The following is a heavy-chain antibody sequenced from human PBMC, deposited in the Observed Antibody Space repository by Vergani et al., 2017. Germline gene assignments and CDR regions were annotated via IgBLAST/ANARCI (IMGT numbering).Heavy chain of an antibody. CDR2: NTPFFPTG. CDR1: GGTFNIYS. J-gene: IGHJ6*02. V-gene: IGHV1-69*13. CDR3: ASPLTAENPPKPLYYFYGLDF. Sequence: QVQLVQSGAEVKKPGSSVKVSCKASGGTFNIYSVSWVRQAPGQGLEWIGGNTPFFPTGHFAQKFQGSVTITADKSATTVYMELTNLKSEDTAVYYCASPLTAENPPKPLYYFYGLDFWGQGTTVTVSS. D-gene: IGHD7-27*01.